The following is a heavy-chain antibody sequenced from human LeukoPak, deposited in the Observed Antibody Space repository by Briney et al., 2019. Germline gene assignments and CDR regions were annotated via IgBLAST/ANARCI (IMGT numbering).Heavy chain of an antibody. CDR3: ARVMWEITGPFDY. CDR2: IYSGGST. CDR1: GFTVSSNY. Sequence: GGSLRLSCAASGFTVSSNYMSWVRQAPGKGLEWVSVIYSGGSTYYADSVKGRFTISRDNSKNTLYLQMNSLRAEDTAVYYCARVMWEITGPFDYWGQGTLVTVSP. D-gene: IGHD1-26*01. J-gene: IGHJ4*02. V-gene: IGHV3-66*01.